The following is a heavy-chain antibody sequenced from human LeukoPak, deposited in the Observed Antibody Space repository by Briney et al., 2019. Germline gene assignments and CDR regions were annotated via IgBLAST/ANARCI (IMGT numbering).Heavy chain of an antibody. CDR2: ISSGSTYI. CDR3: ATYRQVLLPFES. V-gene: IGHV3-21*04. Sequence: GGSLRLSCAASGFIVSTNYMNWVRQAPGKGLEWVSSISSGSTYIYYADSVKGRFSISRDDAKNSLYLQMNSLRAEDTAIYYCATYRQVLLPFESWGQGTLVTVSS. J-gene: IGHJ4*02. D-gene: IGHD2-8*02. CDR1: GFIVSTNY.